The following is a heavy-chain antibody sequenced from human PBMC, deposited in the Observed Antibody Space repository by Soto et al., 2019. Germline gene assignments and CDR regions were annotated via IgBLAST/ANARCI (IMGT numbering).Heavy chain of an antibody. CDR2: ISGSGGNT. V-gene: IGHV3-23*01. D-gene: IGHD6-19*01. Sequence: EVQLLESGGGLVQPGGSLRLSCAASGFTFSIYAMSFVRQTPGKGLEWVSGISGSGGNTYYAESVKGRFTISRDNSRNTVYLQMNSLGVDDTAVYYCAEDAYVSGCFLDAFDTWGKGTMVTVSS. CDR1: GFTFSIYA. J-gene: IGHJ3*02. CDR3: AEDAYVSGCFLDAFDT.